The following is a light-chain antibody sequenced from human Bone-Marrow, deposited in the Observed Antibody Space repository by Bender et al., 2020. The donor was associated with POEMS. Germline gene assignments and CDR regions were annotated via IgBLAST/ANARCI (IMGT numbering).Light chain of an antibody. CDR1: SSDVGGYNY. CDR3: SSYTTSSTYVV. V-gene: IGLV2-8*01. J-gene: IGLJ2*01. CDR2: EVN. Sequence: QSALTQPPSASGSPGLSVTISCTGTSSDVGGYNYVSWYQQHPGKAPKLMICEVNKRPSGVPDRFSGSKSGNTASLTVSGLQAEDEADYYCSSYTTSSTYVVFGGGTKVIVL.